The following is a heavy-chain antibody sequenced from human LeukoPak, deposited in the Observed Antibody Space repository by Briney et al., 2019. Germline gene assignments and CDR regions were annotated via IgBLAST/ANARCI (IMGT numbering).Heavy chain of an antibody. V-gene: IGHV1-2*02. CDR2: INLNSGGT. CDR1: GYTLTGYY. Sequence: ASVKVSCKASGYTLTGYYMHWVRQAPGQGLEWMGWINLNSGGTNYAQKFQGRVTMTRDTSISTAYMELSRLRSDDTAVYYCARDRILYNWFDPWGQGTLVTVSS. J-gene: IGHJ5*02. CDR3: ARDRILYNWFDP.